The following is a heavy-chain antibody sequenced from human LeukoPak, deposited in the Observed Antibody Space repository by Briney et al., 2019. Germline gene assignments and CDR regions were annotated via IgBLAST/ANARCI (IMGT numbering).Heavy chain of an antibody. V-gene: IGHV3-7*01. J-gene: IGHJ4*02. CDR3: ARDYPYYYDGMWYCDY. D-gene: IGHD3-22*01. CDR1: GFTSRSYW. Sequence: GGSLRLSCEASGFTSRSYWMSWVRQAPGKGLEWVANIKEDGSDKYYVDSVKGRFTISRDNAKNSLYLQMNSLRAEDTAVYYCARDYPYYYDGMWYCDYWGQGTLVTVSS. CDR2: IKEDGSDK.